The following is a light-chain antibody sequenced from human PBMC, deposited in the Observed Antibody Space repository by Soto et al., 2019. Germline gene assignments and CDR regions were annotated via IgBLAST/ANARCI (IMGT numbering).Light chain of an antibody. J-gene: IGKJ1*01. CDR3: QQYDNLPPTWT. V-gene: IGKV1-33*01. CDR1: QDINNY. Sequence: DIQMSQSPSSLYSSVGDRVTISCQSSQDINNYLNWYQQKPGKAPKLLIYDASNLETGVPSRFSGSGSGTDFTFTISSLQPEDIATYYCQQYDNLPPTWTFGQGTKVDI. CDR2: DAS.